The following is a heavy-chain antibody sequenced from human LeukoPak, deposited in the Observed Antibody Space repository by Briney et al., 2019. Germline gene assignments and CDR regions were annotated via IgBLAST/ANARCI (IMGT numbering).Heavy chain of an antibody. CDR1: GYTFTNHY. D-gene: IGHD2-8*02. CDR3: AREESGGYFDY. J-gene: IGHJ4*02. Sequence: ASVTVSCKASGYTFTNHYMHWVRQAPGQGLEWMGLINPTGSSTNYAQKFRGRVTMTRDTSTTTVYVELSSLRSEDTAVYYCAREESGGYFDYWGQGTLVTVSS. CDR2: INPTGSST. V-gene: IGHV1-46*01.